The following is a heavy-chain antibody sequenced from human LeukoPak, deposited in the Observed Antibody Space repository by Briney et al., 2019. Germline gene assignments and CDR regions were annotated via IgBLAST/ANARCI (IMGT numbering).Heavy chain of an antibody. CDR1: GYTFTIYD. J-gene: IGHJ4*02. V-gene: IGHV1-8*01. D-gene: IGHD3-3*01. CDR3: ARGGTYLPFGY. CDR2: MNANSGDT. Sequence: EASVKVSFKASGYTFTIYDINWVRQAPGQGHEWMGWMNANSGDTGYAQNFQGRVTMTRNTSISTAYMELSSLRSEDTAIYYCARGGTYLPFGYWGQGTLVTVSS.